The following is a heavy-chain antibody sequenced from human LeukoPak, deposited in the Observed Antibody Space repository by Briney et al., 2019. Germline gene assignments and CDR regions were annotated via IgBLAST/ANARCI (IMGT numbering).Heavy chain of an antibody. CDR3: ARQKIVGATHDAFDI. CDR1: GGSISSSSYY. J-gene: IGHJ3*02. D-gene: IGHD1-26*01. Sequence: SETLSLTCTVSGGSISSSSYYWGWIRQPPGTGLEWIGSIYYSGSTYYNPSLKSRVTISVDTSKNQFSLKLSSVTAADTAVYYCARQKIVGATHDAFDIWGQGTMVTVSS. CDR2: IYYSGST. V-gene: IGHV4-39*01.